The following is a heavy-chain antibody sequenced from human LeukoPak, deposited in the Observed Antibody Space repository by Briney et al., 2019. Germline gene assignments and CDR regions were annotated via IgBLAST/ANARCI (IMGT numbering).Heavy chain of an antibody. V-gene: IGHV4-39*01. CDR1: GGSISSDSYY. J-gene: IGHJ4*02. D-gene: IGHD2-15*01. CDR3: ARVGCSGGSCYLDY. CDR2: IYYSGST. Sequence: SETLSLTCTVSGGSISSDSYYWAWIRQPPGKGLEWIASIYYSGSTYYNPSLKSRVTISVDTSRSQFSLKLSSVTAADTAVYYCARVGCSGGSCYLDYWGQGILVTVSS.